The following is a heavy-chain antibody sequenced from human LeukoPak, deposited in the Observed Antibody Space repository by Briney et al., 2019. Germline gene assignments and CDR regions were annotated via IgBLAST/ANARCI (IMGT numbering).Heavy chain of an antibody. CDR1: GYTFTAYA. D-gene: IGHD5-24*01. Sequence: ASVKVSCKSSGYTFTAYAMHWVRQAPGQGLEWMGWITPSDGANYAQKFQGRVTMTRDTSMSTAYMDLNSLTSDDTAVYFCARDRYGDGFAHFDYWGQGTLVTVSS. CDR2: ITPSDGA. CDR3: ARDRYGDGFAHFDY. J-gene: IGHJ4*02. V-gene: IGHV1-2*02.